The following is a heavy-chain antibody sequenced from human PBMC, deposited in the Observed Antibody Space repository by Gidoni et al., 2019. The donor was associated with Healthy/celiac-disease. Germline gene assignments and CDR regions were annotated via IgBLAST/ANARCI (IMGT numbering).Heavy chain of an antibody. CDR1: GFTFSSYA. V-gene: IGHV3-23*01. CDR3: AKAPHIVVVVAATDYYFDY. D-gene: IGHD2-15*01. Sequence: EVQLLESGGGLVQPGGSLSVSCAASGFTFSSYAMSWVRQAPGKGLEWVSAISGSGGSTYYADSVEGRFTISRDNSKNTLYLQMNSLRAEDTAVYYCAKAPHIVVVVAATDYYFDYWGQGTLVTVSS. CDR2: ISGSGGST. J-gene: IGHJ4*02.